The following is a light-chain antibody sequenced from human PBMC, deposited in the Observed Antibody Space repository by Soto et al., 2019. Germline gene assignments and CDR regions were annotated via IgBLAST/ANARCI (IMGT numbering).Light chain of an antibody. CDR3: SSCAGSSNV. V-gene: IGLV2-8*01. CDR1: SSDVGGYNY. Sequence: QSALTQPPSASGSPGQSVAISCTGTSSDVGGYNYVSWYQQHPGKAPTLMIYEVNKPPSGGRDRCSGSKSGNTASLTVSGLQAEDEADYYCSSCAGSSNVFGTGTKVTVL. CDR2: EVN. J-gene: IGLJ1*01.